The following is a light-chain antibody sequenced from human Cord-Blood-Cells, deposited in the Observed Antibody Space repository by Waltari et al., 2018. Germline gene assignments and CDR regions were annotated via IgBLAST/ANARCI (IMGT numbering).Light chain of an antibody. V-gene: IGLV1-40*01. CDR1: SSNIGAGYD. CDR3: QAYDSSLSGWV. Sequence: QSVLTQPPSVSGAPGQRVTISCTGSSSNIGAGYDVHWYQQLPGTAPKLLIYGNSKRPSVIPDRFSGSKSGTSASLAITGLQAEDEADYDCQAYDSSLSGWVFGGGTKLTVL. CDR2: GNS. J-gene: IGLJ3*02.